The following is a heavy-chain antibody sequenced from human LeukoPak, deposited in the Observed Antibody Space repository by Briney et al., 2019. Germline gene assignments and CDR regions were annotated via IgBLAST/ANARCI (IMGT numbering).Heavy chain of an antibody. J-gene: IGHJ5*02. CDR1: GFTFSSYG. D-gene: IGHD2-2*01. CDR2: ISYDGSNK. CDR3: ASSPYGCSTSCSPAP. V-gene: IGHV3-30*03. Sequence: GGSLRLSCATSGFTFSSYGMHWVRQAPGKGLEWVAVISYDGSNKYYADSVKGRFTISRDNSKNTLYLQMNSLRAEDTAVYYCASSPYGCSTSCSPAPWGKGTRVTVSS.